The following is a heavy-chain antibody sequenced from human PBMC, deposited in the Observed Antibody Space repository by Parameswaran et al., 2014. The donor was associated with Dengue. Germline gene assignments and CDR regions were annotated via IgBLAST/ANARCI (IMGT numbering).Heavy chain of an antibody. CDR3: ARGGDYYGSGSYYNGGGGYGMDV. V-gene: IGHV1-46*01. CDR2: INPSGGST. Sequence: WVRQAPGQGLEWMGIINPSGGSTSYAQKFQGRVTMTRDTSTSTVYMELSSLRSEDTAVYYCARGGDYYGSGSYYNGGGGYGMDVWGQGTTVTVSS. J-gene: IGHJ6*02. D-gene: IGHD3-10*01.